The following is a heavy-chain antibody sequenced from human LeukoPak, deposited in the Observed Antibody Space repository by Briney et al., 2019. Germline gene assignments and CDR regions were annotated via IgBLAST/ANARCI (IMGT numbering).Heavy chain of an antibody. CDR1: GFTFSSYA. Sequence: PGGSLRLSCAASGFTFSSYAMSWVRQAPGKGLEWVSTISSSGDSTYYVDSVKGRFTISRDNAKNSLYLQMNSLRAEDMALYYCAKEVIGRLGFDYWGQGTLVTVSS. D-gene: IGHD3-16*01. V-gene: IGHV3-23*01. CDR3: AKEVIGRLGFDY. CDR2: ISSSGDST. J-gene: IGHJ4*02.